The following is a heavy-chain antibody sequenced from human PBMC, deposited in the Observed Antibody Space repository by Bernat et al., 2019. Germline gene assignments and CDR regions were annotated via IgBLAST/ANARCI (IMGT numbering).Heavy chain of an antibody. D-gene: IGHD1-26*01. CDR1: GGSISSYY. CDR3: ARRPLVGGEKLGGFYFDY. Sequence: QVQLQESGPGLVKPSETLSLTCTVSGGSISSYYWSWIRQPPGKGLEWIGYIYYSGSTNYNPSLKSRVTISVDTSKNQFSLKLSSVTAADTAVYYCARRPLVGGEKLGGFYFDYWGQGTLVTVSS. CDR2: IYYSGST. J-gene: IGHJ4*02. V-gene: IGHV4-59*08.